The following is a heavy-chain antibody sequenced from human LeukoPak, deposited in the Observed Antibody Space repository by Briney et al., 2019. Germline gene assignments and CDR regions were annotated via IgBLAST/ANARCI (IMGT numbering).Heavy chain of an antibody. V-gene: IGHV4-38-2*02. CDR2: FYHSGNT. J-gene: IGHJ4*02. CDR1: GYSISSNYY. CDR3: AREHFDY. Sequence: SETLSLTCAVSGYSISSNYYWGWIRQPPGKGLGWIGCFYHSGNTYYNPSLKSRVTISVDTSENQFSLKLSSVTAADTAVYYCAREHFDYWGQGALVTVSS.